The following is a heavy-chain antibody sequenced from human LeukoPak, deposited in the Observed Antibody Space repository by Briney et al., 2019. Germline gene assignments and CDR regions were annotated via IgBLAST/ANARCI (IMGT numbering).Heavy chain of an antibody. V-gene: IGHV4-39*01. CDR1: GGSISSSSYY. Sequence: KTSETLSLTCTVSGGSISSSSYYWGWIRQPPGKGLEWIGSIDYSGSTYYNPSLKSRVTISVDTSKNQFSLKLSSVTAADTAVYYCARPRAYCGGDCFFFQHWGQGTLVTVSS. CDR3: ARPRAYCGGDCFFFQH. D-gene: IGHD2-21*02. CDR2: IDYSGST. J-gene: IGHJ1*01.